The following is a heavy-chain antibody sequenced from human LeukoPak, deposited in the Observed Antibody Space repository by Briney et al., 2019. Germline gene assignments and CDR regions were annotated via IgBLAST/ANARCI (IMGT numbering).Heavy chain of an antibody. CDR2: IRSSSET. CDR3: ARDAGNSGYGCDL. V-gene: IGHV3-48*01. J-gene: IGHJ5*02. Sequence: GGSLRLSCAASGFMFSSNWMSWVRLAPGKGLEWVSHIRSSSETFYADSVKGRFTISRDNARNSLYLQMNNLRGEDTAIYYCARDAGNSGYGCDLWGQGTLVTVSS. CDR1: GFMFSSNW. D-gene: IGHD5-12*01.